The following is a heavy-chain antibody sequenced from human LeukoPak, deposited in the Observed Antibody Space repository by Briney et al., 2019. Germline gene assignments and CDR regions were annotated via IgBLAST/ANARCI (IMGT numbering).Heavy chain of an antibody. D-gene: IGHD3-10*01. CDR1: GFTFSSYA. J-gene: IGHJ3*02. V-gene: IGHV3-23*01. CDR2: ISGSGGST. Sequence: GGSLRLSCAASGFTFSSYAMSWVRQAPGKGLEWVSAISGSGGSTYYADSVKGRFTISRDNSKNTLYLQMNSLRAEDTAVYYCAKEYGPGSYYNGAFDIWSQGTMVTVSS. CDR3: AKEYGPGSYYNGAFDI.